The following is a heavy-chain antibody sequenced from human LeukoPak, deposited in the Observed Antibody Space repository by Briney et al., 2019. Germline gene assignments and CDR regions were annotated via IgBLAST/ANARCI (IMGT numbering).Heavy chain of an antibody. V-gene: IGHV4-34*01. D-gene: IGHD6-13*01. CDR2: INHSGST. CDR3: ARGLQQQLVLSYYFDY. CDR1: GGSFSGYY. Sequence: SETLSLTCAVYGGSFSGYYWSWIRQPPGKGLEWIGEINHSGSTNYNPSLKSRVTISVDTSENQFSLKLSSVTAADTAVYYCARGLQQQLVLSYYFDYWGQGTLVTVSS. J-gene: IGHJ4*02.